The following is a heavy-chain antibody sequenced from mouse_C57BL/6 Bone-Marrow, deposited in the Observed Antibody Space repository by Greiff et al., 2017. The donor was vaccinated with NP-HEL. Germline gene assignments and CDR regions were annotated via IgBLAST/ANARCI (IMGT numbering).Heavy chain of an antibody. D-gene: IGHD1-1*01. CDR1: GYTFTSYW. V-gene: IGHV1-69*01. CDR3: ARAPYYDGSSLWYFDV. CDR2: IDPSDSYT. J-gene: IGHJ1*03. Sequence: QSGEERGRKGVSVRLSCKASGYTFTSYWMHWVKQRPGQGLEWIGEIDPSDSYTNYNQKFKGKSTLTVDKSSSTAYMQLSSLTSEDSAVYYCARAPYYDGSSLWYFDVWGTGTTVTVSS.